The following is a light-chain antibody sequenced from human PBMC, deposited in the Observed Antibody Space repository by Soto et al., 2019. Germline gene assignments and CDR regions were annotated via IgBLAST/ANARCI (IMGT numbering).Light chain of an antibody. Sequence: EIVLTQSPGTLSLSPGERATLSCRASQSVRSSFLAWYQQKPGQAPRLLLYGASSRATGIPDRFSGSGSGTDFTLTISRLEPEDLGVYYCQQYGSSPTFGGGTKVEIK. CDR1: QSVRSSF. CDR2: GAS. V-gene: IGKV3-20*01. J-gene: IGKJ4*01. CDR3: QQYGSSPT.